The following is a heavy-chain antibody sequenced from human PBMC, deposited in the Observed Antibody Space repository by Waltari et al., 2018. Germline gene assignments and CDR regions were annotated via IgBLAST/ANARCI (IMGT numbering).Heavy chain of an antibody. CDR3: ASGTVTTYWYFDL. J-gene: IGHJ2*01. D-gene: IGHD4-4*01. CDR2: IYYSGST. V-gene: IGHV4-59*01. CDR1: GGSISSYY. Sequence: QVQLQESGPGLVKPSETLSLTCTVSGGSISSYYWSWIRQPPGKGLEWIGYIYYSGSTNYNPSLKSRVTISVDTSKNQFSRKLSSVTAADTAVYYCASGTVTTYWYFDLWGRGTLVTVSS.